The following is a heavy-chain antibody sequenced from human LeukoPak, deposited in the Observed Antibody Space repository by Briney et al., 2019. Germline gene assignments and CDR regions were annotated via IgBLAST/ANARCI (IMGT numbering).Heavy chain of an antibody. V-gene: IGHV4-59*01. CDR3: ARRSGSYSYYGVDV. D-gene: IGHD1-26*01. J-gene: IGHJ6*02. CDR2: VHSTGST. CDR1: GGSFSGYY. Sequence: SETLSLTCAVYGGSFSGYYWSWIRQPPGKGLEWIGYVHSTGSTSYNPPLKSRVTISVDTSKNQFSLKLSSVTAADTAVYFCARRSGSYSYYGVDVWGQGTTVTVSS.